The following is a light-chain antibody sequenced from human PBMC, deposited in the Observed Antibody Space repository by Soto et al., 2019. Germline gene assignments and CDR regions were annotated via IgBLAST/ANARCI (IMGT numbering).Light chain of an antibody. CDR3: TSFASSSTPV. CDR2: EVS. V-gene: IGLV2-14*01. CDR1: SGDVDAFDY. Sequence: QSALTQPASVSGSPGQSITISCTGTSGDVDAFDYVSWYQQHPGKAPKLMIFEVSDRPSGVSDRFSGSKSGSTASLTISGLQAEDEADYFCTSFASSSTPVFGTGTKAAVL. J-gene: IGLJ1*01.